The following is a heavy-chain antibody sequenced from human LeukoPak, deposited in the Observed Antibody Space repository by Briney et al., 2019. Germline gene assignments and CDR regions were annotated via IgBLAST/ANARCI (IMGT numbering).Heavy chain of an antibody. CDR3: ARRQGCSSTSCPPDY. Sequence: KRGESLKISCRASGYSFTNYWIWLVRQLAGKLQELVRIIYPGDYDTRYTPSFQGQVTMSADKSINTAYLQWSSLEASDTAMYYCARRQGCSSTSCPPDYWGQGTLVTVSP. CDR2: IYPGDYDT. CDR1: GYSFTNYW. J-gene: IGHJ4*02. D-gene: IGHD2-2*01. V-gene: IGHV5-51*01.